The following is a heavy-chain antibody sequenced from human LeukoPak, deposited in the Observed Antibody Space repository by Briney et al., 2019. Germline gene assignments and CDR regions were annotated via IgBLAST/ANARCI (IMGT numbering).Heavy chain of an antibody. D-gene: IGHD3-16*02. CDR1: GFTFSSYW. Sequence: LSGGSLRLSCAASGFTFSSYWMSSVRQAPGKGLEWVANIKQDGSEKYYVDSVKGRFIISRDNDKNSLFLQMTSLRAEDTAVYYCARVGGRYSPHGYWGQGTLVTVSS. CDR2: IKQDGSEK. J-gene: IGHJ4*02. V-gene: IGHV3-7*01. CDR3: ARVGGRYSPHGY.